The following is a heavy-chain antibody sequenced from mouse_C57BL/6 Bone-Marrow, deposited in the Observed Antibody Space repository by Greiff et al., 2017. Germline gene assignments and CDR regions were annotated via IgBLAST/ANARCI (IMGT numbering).Heavy chain of an antibody. CDR2: IYPGSGST. CDR1: GYTFTSYW. D-gene: IGHD1-1*01. CDR3: ARSGPDYYVSSYWYAMDY. Sequence: QVHVKQPGAELVKPGASVKMSCKASGYTFTSYWITWVKQRPGQGLEWIGDIYPGSGSTNYNEKFKSKATLTVDTASSTAYMQLSSLTSEDSAVYDCARSGPDYYVSSYWYAMDYWGQGTSVTVSS. J-gene: IGHJ4*01. V-gene: IGHV1-55*01.